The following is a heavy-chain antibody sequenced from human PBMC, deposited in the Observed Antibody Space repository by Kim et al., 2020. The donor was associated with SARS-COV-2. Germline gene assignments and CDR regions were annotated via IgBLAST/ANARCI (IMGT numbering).Heavy chain of an antibody. CDR3: ARVPDYYDSSGYGLA. V-gene: IGHV4-34*01. Sequence: PSLKSRVTISVDTSKNRFSLKRSSVTAADTAVYYCARVPDYYDSSGYGLAWGQGTLVTVSS. D-gene: IGHD3-22*01. J-gene: IGHJ5*02.